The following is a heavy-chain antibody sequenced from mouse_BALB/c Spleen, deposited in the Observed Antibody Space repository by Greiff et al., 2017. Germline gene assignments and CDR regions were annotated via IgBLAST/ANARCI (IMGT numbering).Heavy chain of an antibody. Sequence: EVKLMESGGGLVKPGGSLKLSCAASGFTFSSYAMSWVRQTPEKRLEWVASISSGGSTYYPDSVKGRFTISRDNARNILYLQMSSLRSEDTAMYYCARGYYDGYLDYWGQGTTLTVSS. CDR3: ARGYYDGYLDY. CDR2: ISSGGST. J-gene: IGHJ2*01. D-gene: IGHD2-3*01. CDR1: GFTFSSYA. V-gene: IGHV5-6-5*01.